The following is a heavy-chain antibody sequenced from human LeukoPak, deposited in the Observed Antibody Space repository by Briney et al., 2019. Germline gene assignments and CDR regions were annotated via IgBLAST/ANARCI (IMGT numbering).Heavy chain of an antibody. V-gene: IGHV3-66*02. Sequence: GGSLRLSCAASGFTVSSNYMSWVRQAPGKGLEWVPVIYSGGSTYYADSVKGRFTISRDNSKNTLYLQMNSLRAEDTAVYYCARGSPHYDYVWGSYRFYYFDYWGQGTLVTVSS. CDR3: ARGSPHYDYVWGSYRFYYFDY. CDR1: GFTVSSNY. J-gene: IGHJ4*02. D-gene: IGHD3-16*02. CDR2: IYSGGST.